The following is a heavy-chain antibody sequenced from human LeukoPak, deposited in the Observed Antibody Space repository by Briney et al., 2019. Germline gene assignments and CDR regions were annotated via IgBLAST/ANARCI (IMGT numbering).Heavy chain of an antibody. CDR2: NYYSGST. Sequence: PSETLSLTCTVSGGSISSGGYYWSWIRQHPGKGLEWIGYNYYSGSTYYNPSLKSRVTISVDTSKNQFSLKLSSVTAADTAVYYCAREWEITMVRGVILNYGMDVWGQGTTVTVSS. J-gene: IGHJ6*02. D-gene: IGHD3-10*01. CDR1: GGSISSGGYY. CDR3: AREWEITMVRGVILNYGMDV. V-gene: IGHV4-31*03.